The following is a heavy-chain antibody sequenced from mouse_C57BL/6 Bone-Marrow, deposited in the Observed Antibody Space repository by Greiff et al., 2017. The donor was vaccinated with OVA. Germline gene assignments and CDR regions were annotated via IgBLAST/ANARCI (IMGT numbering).Heavy chain of an antibody. D-gene: IGHD4-1*01. CDR1: GYTFTDYY. J-gene: IGHJ2*01. Sequence: QVQLQQSGAELVRPGASVKLSCKASGYTFTDYYINWVKQRPGQGLEWIARIYPGSGNTYYNEKFKGKATLTAEKSSSTAYMQLSSLTSEDSAVYFCARGLTGTKYFDYWGQGTTLTVSS. CDR2: IYPGSGNT. V-gene: IGHV1-76*01. CDR3: ARGLTGTKYFDY.